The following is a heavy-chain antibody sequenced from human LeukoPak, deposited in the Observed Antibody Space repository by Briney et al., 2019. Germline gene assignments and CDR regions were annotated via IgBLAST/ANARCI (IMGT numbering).Heavy chain of an antibody. J-gene: IGHJ6*02. CDR2: ISGSGGST. V-gene: IGHV3-23*01. CDR3: AKGRQLADYYYYGMDV. D-gene: IGHD6-6*01. Sequence: PGGSLRLSCAASRFTFSSYAMSWVRQAPGKGLEWVSAISGSGGSTYYADSVKGRFTISRDNSKNTLYLQMNSLRAEDTAVYYCAKGRQLADYYYYGMDVWGQGTTVTVS. CDR1: RFTFSSYA.